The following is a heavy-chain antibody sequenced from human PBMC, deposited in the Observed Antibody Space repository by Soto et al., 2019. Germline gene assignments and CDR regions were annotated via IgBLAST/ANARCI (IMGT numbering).Heavy chain of an antibody. J-gene: IGHJ5*02. CDR1: GFSLSTSGVG. CDR3: AHRPLIVDWFVP. V-gene: IGHV2-5*02. D-gene: IGHD2-21*01. CDR2: IYWDDDK. Sequence: QITLKESGPTLVKPTQTLTLTCTFSGFSLSTSGVGVGWIRQPPGKALEWLALIYWDDDKRYSPSLKSRLTITKDTSKNQVVLTMTNMDPVDTAADYCAHRPLIVDWFVPWVQGTLVTVSS.